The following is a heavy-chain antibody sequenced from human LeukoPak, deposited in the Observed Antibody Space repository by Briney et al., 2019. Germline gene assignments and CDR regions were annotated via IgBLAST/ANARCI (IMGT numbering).Heavy chain of an antibody. V-gene: IGHV4-38-2*01. Sequence: PSETLSLTCAVSGYSISSGYYWGWIRQPPGKGLEWIGSIYHSGSTYYNPSLKSRVTISVDTSENQFSLKLSSVTAADTAVYYCASTMVRAAFDIWGQGTMVTVSS. CDR1: GYSISSGYY. CDR2: IYHSGST. CDR3: ASTMVRAAFDI. J-gene: IGHJ3*02. D-gene: IGHD3-10*01.